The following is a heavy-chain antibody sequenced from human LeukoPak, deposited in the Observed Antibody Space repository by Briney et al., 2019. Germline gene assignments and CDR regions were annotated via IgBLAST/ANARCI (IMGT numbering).Heavy chain of an antibody. D-gene: IGHD3-9*01. CDR3: ARDRFGYFLFAFDI. CDR1: GFTFSNYT. V-gene: IGHV3-21*01. CDR2: ISSSRSYI. Sequence: PGGSLRLSCAASGFTFSNYTMNWVRQAPGKGLEWVSSISSSRSYIFYADSVKGRLTVSRDNAKNSLYLQMNSLRAEDTAVYYCARDRFGYFLFAFDIWGQGTMVTVSS. J-gene: IGHJ3*02.